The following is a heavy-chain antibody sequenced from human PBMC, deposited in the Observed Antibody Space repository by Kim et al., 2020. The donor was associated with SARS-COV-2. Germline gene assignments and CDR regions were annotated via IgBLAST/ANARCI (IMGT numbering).Heavy chain of an antibody. D-gene: IGHD3-22*01. CDR3: ARDQHLVVVISGGYLDY. V-gene: IGHV3-30*07. J-gene: IGHJ4*02. Sequence: SGKCRLTRSRDNSKNTFYLQMNSLRAEDTAVYYCARDQHLVVVISGGYLDYWGQGTLVTVSS.